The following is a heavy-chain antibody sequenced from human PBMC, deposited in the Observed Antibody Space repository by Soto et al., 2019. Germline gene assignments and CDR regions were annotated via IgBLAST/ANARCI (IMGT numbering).Heavy chain of an antibody. J-gene: IGHJ4*02. CDR1: GYTFTSYG. V-gene: IGHV1-18*04. CDR3: ARDRGGGHYYDSSGPYYFDY. CDR2: ISAYNGNT. D-gene: IGHD3-22*01. Sequence: ASVKVSCKASGYTFTSYGISWVRQAPGQGLEWMGWISAYNGNTNYAQKLQGRVTMTTDTSTSTAYMELRSLRSDDTAVYYCARDRGGGHYYDSSGPYYFDYWGQGALVTVSS.